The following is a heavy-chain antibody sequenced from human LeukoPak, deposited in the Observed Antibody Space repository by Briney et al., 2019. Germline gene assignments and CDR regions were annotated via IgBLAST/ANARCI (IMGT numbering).Heavy chain of an antibody. V-gene: IGHV3-53*01. J-gene: IGHJ4*02. Sequence: GGSLSLSCTVSGFIVSSYYMSWVRQAPGKGLEWVAYIYSGGSTYYADSVKGRFTSSRDNSKNTLYLQMNSLRAEDTAVYYCARVGSGGDGYNTTLDYWGQGTLVTVSS. CDR1: GFIVSSYY. CDR2: IYSGGST. D-gene: IGHD5-24*01. CDR3: ARVGSGGDGYNTTLDY.